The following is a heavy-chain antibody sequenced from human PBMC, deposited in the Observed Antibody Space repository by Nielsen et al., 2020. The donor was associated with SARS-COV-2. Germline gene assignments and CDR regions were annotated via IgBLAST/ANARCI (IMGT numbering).Heavy chain of an antibody. V-gene: IGHV3-21*01. D-gene: IGHD6-6*01. J-gene: IGHJ4*02. CDR2: ISSSSSYI. CDR1: GFTFSSYD. CDR3: ASSYSSSSTFDY. Sequence: GGSLRLSCAASGFTFSSYDMHWVRQATGKGLEWVSSISSSSSYIYYADSVKGRFTISRDNAKNSLYLQMNSLRAEDTAVYYCASSYSSSSTFDYWGQGTLVTVSS.